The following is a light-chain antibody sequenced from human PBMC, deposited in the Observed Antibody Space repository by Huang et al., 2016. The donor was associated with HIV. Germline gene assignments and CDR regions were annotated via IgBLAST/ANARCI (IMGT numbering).Light chain of an antibody. CDR1: QSVGNS. V-gene: IGKV1-39*01. Sequence: DIQMTQSPSSLSASVGDRVTITCRTSQSVGNSLKWYQQKPGKAPELLIYASSLQAWVSSRFSGSGSGTDFTLIISSLQPEDFATYYFQQSYISPWTFGQGTKVDLK. CDR2: AS. CDR3: QQSYISPWT. J-gene: IGKJ1*01.